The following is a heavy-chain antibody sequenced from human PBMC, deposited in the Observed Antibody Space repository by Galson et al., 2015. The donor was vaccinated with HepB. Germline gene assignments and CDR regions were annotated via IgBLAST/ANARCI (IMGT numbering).Heavy chain of an antibody. CDR1: GFTFSSYG. J-gene: IGHJ3*02. CDR2: IWYDGSNK. D-gene: IGHD3-10*01. Sequence: SLRLSCAASGFTFSSYGMHWVRQAPGKGLEWVAVIWYDGSNKYYADSVKGRFTISRDNSKNTLYLQMNSLRAEDTAVYYCARGYYYGSGSSPPLFDIWGQGTMVTVSS. CDR3: ARGYYYGSGSSPPLFDI. V-gene: IGHV3-33*01.